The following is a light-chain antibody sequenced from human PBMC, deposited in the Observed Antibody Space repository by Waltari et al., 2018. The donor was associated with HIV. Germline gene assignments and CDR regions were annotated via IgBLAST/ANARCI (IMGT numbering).Light chain of an antibody. CDR2: DVN. J-gene: IGLJ3*02. V-gene: IGLV2-11*01. CDR3: CSYAGSFTLL. CDR1: FRDVGGYNF. Sequence: QSALTQPRSVSWSPGQSVPISCSGTFRDVGGYNFVSWYQQHSGKAPKIVIFDVNKRPSWVPDRFSGSKSGNTASLTVSGLQAEDEADYFCCSYAGSFTLLFGGGTNLAVL.